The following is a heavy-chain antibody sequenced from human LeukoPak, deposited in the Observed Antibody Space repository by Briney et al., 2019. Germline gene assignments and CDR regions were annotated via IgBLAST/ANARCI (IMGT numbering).Heavy chain of an antibody. J-gene: IGHJ3*02. Sequence: GGSLRLSCAASGFTFSAYWMTWVRQAPGKGLEWVSVIYSGGSTYYADSVKGRFTIPRDNSKNTLYLQMNSLRAEDTAVYYCAYGSGSYPTDAFDIWGKGTMVTVSS. D-gene: IGHD3-10*01. V-gene: IGHV3-66*01. CDR1: GFTFSAYW. CDR3: AYGSGSYPTDAFDI. CDR2: IYSGGST.